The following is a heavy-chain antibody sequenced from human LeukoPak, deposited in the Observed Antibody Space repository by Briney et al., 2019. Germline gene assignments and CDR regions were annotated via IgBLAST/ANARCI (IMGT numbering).Heavy chain of an antibody. V-gene: IGHV4-59*11. CDR3: GRDALVGYFSYYYIDV. D-gene: IGHD2-15*01. CDR2: ISNSGST. CDR1: DGPIRSHY. J-gene: IGHJ6*03. Sequence: SETLSLTCTVSDGPIRSHYWTWIRQSPLKGLEWIGDISNSGSTKYNPSLKSRVTISIDTSKSQFSLRLTSVTAADMAVYYCGRDALVGYFSYYYIDVWGKGTTVTVSS.